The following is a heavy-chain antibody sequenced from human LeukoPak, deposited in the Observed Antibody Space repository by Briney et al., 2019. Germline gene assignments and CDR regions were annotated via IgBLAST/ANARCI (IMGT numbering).Heavy chain of an antibody. D-gene: IGHD4-11*01. J-gene: IGHJ4*02. CDR3: ARDLQGSSTFDY. Sequence: ASVKVSCKTSGYTFTGYYLHWVRQAPGQGLEWMGWISPNTGATKYAQKFQGRVAMTRDTSISIAYMELSRLRSDDTAVYYCARDLQGSSTFDYWGQGTLVTVSS. CDR1: GYTFTGYY. V-gene: IGHV1-2*02. CDR2: ISPNTGAT.